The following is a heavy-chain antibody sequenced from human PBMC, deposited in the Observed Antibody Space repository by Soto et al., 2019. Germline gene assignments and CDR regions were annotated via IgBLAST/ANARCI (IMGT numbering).Heavy chain of an antibody. D-gene: IGHD2-2*02. CDR3: ARRTREVPTAILSTDWFDP. CDR1: GGTVSSYA. Sequence: QVQLVQSGAEVKKPGSSVKVSCKASGGTVSSYAISWVRQAPGQGLEWIGGIIPLFGTVHYAQKFQGRVTITADESTSTAYMELSSLRSGDTAVYFCARRTREVPTAILSTDWFDPWGQGTLVTVSS. J-gene: IGHJ5*02. V-gene: IGHV1-69*01. CDR2: IIPLFGTV.